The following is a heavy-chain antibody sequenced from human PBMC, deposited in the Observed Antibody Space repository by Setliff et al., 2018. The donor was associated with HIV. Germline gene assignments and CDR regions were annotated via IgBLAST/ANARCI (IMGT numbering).Heavy chain of an antibody. CDR3: ARLPQD. CDR2: IYDNEKT. V-gene: IGHV4-61*08. CDR1: GGVSGGDMGVHD. Sequence: SETLTLTCSVSGGVSGGDMGVHDWSWIRQPPGKGLEWIGYIYDNEKTFYNPSLKSRVTITVDTSKNQISLQLTSVTAEDTALYYCARLPQDWGQGTLVTVSS. J-gene: IGHJ4*02.